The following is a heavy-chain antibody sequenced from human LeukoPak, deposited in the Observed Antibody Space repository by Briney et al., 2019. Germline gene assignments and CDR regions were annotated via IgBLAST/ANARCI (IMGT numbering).Heavy chain of an antibody. V-gene: IGHV3-9*03. CDR3: AKGFGYGSGSYSLFDY. D-gene: IGHD3-10*01. CDR2: ISWNSGSI. J-gene: IGHJ4*02. Sequence: TGGSLRLSCAASGFTFDDYAMHWVRQAPGKGLEWVSGISWNSGSIGYADSVKGRFTISRDNAKNSLYLQMNSLRAEDMALYYCAKGFGYGSGSYSLFDYWGQGTLVTVSS. CDR1: GFTFDDYA.